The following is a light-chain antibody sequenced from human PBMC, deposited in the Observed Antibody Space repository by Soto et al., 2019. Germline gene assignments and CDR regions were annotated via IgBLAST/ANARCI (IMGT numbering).Light chain of an antibody. J-gene: IGKJ4*01. CDR1: QSVSSY. Sequence: EIVLTQSPATLSLSPGERATLSCRASQSVSSYLAWCQQKPGGQAPRLLIYDASNRATGIPARFSGSGSGTDFTLTISSLDPEDFAVYYCHHRSNWLLSFGGGAKVEI. CDR2: DAS. CDR3: HHRSNWLLS. V-gene: IGKV3-11*01.